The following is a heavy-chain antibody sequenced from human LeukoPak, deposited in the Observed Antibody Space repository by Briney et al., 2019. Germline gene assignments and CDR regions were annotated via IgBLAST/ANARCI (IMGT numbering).Heavy chain of an antibody. CDR3: ARGESGYSYGPPWY. Sequence: SETLSLTCTVSGGSISSYYWSWIRQPPAKGLEWIGYIYYSGSTNCNPSLKSRVTISVDTSKNQFSLKLNSVTAADTAVYYCARGESGYSYGPPWYWGQGTLVTVSS. V-gene: IGHV4-59*01. CDR2: IYYSGST. J-gene: IGHJ4*02. D-gene: IGHD5-18*01. CDR1: GGSISSYY.